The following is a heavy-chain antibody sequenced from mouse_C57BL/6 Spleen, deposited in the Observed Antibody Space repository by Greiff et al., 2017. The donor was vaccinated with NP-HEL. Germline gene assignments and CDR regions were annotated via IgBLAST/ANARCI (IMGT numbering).Heavy chain of an antibody. CDR3: ATPYDYDGFAY. CDR1: GYTFTSYW. CDR2: INPSSGYT. J-gene: IGHJ3*01. D-gene: IGHD2-4*01. Sequence: VQRVESGAELAKPGASVKLSCKASGYTFTSYWMHWVKQRPGQGLEWIGYINPSSGYTKYNQKFKDKATLTADKSSSTAYMQLSSLTYEDSAVYYCATPYDYDGFAYWGQGTLVTVSA. V-gene: IGHV1-7*01.